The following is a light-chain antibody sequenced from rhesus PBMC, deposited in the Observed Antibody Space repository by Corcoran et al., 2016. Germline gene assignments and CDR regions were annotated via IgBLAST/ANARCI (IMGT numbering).Light chain of an antibody. CDR3: QQGYSYPRT. V-gene: IGKV1S9*01. Sequence: DIQMTQSPSSLSASVGDRVTITCQASQSLSNYLSWYQQKPGKIPKLRIYRASSLQSGIPSRFSGSGSGTDFTLTISRLQPEDCATYYLQQGYSYPRTFGQGTKVEIK. CDR2: RAS. CDR1: QSLSNY. J-gene: IGKJ1*01.